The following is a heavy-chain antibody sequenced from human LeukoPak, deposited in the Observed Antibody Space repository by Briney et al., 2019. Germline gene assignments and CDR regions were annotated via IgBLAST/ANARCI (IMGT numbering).Heavy chain of an antibody. D-gene: IGHD3-22*01. V-gene: IGHV1-18*01. CDR3: SRVYYYDSSGHNWCDP. J-gene: IGHJ5*02. CDR1: GYTFTSYG. CDR2: ITAYNGKA. Sequence: ASVKVSCKASGYTFTSYGISWVRQAPGHGLEWMGWITAYNGKANYAQNLQGRVTMTTDTSTSTAYMDLSSQRSDDRGVDYGSRVYYYDSSGHNWCDPGGQGTLVTVSS.